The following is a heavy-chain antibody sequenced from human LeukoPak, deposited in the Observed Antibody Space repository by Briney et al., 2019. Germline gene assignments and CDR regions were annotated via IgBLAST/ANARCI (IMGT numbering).Heavy chain of an antibody. CDR3: ARGGPYDYVWGSYRQAFYYYSYMDV. CDR2: IYTSGST. V-gene: IGHV4-4*07. CDR1: GGSISSYY. Sequence: PSETLSLTCTVSGGSISSYYWSWIRQPAGKGLEWIWRIYTSGSTNYNPSLKSRVTMSVDTSKNQFSLKLSSVTAADTAVYYCARGGPYDYVWGSYRQAFYYYSYMDVWGKGTTVTVSS. D-gene: IGHD3-16*02. J-gene: IGHJ6*03.